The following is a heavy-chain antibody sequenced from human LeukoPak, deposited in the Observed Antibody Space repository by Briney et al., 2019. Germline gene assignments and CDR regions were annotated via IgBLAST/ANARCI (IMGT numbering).Heavy chain of an antibody. Sequence: GASVKVSCKASGYSFTSHGISWVRQAPGQGLEWMGWINTYNGKTSYAHKLQGRVTMTTDTSTTTAYMELRSLTSDDTAVYYCARAEAPDLLEYCTSTTCYLSDSWGQGTLVTVSS. V-gene: IGHV1-18*01. CDR2: INTYNGKT. D-gene: IGHD2/OR15-2a*01. J-gene: IGHJ4*02. CDR3: ARAEAPDLLEYCTSTTCYLSDS. CDR1: GYSFTSHG.